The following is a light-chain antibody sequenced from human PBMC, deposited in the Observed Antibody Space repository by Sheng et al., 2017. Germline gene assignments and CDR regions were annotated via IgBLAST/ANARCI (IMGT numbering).Light chain of an antibody. CDR1: QNIRTY. CDR2: ASS. Sequence: DIQMTQSPSSLSATVGDRVTITCRASQNIRTYLNWYQQKPGNAPKLLIFASSSLQTGVPSRFSGSGSGTDFTLTISSLQPEDFATFFCQQTYTFPYTFGQGTKL. CDR3: QQTYTFPYT. J-gene: IGKJ2*01. V-gene: IGKV1-39*01.